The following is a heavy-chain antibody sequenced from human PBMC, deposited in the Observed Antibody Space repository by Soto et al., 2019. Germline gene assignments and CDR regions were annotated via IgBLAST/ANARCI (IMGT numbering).Heavy chain of an antibody. CDR3: AKDHYYDSSGYYYLFDS. CDR2: ISGSGGST. J-gene: IGHJ4*02. V-gene: IGHV3-23*01. D-gene: IGHD3-22*01. Sequence: GGSLRLSCAASGFTFSSYAMSWGRQAPGKGLEWVSAISGSGGSTYYADSVKGRFTISRDNSKNTLYLQMNSLRAEDTAVYYCAKDHYYDSSGYYYLFDSWGEGTLVTVS. CDR1: GFTFSSYA.